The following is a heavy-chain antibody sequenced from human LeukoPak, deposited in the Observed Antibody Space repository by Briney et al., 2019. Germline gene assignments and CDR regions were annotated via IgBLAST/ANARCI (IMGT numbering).Heavy chain of an antibody. CDR2: ISAYNGNT. CDR1: GYTFTNYG. Sequence: GASVKVSCKASGYTFTNYGISWVRQAPGQGLEWMGWISAYNGNTNYAQKLQGRVSMTTDTSTSTAHMELRSLRSDDTAVYYCARVREYSSGWSRYYYYMDVWGKGTTVTVSS. D-gene: IGHD6-19*01. CDR3: ARVREYSSGWSRYYYYMDV. J-gene: IGHJ6*03. V-gene: IGHV1-18*01.